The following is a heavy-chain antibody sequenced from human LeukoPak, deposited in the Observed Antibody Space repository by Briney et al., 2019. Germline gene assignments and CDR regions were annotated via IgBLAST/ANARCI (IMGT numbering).Heavy chain of an antibody. CDR2: ISSSSSYI. Sequence: GGSLRLSCAASGFTFDDYGMSWVRQAPGKGLEWVSSISSSSSYIYYADSLKGRFTISRDNAKNSLYLQMNSLRAEDTAVYYCARNRQSSSSHFDYWGQGTLVTVSS. D-gene: IGHD6-6*01. V-gene: IGHV3-21*01. CDR1: GFTFDDYG. J-gene: IGHJ4*02. CDR3: ARNRQSSSSHFDY.